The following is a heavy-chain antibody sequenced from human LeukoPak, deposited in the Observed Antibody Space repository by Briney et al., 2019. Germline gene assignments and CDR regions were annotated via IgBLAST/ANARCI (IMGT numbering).Heavy chain of an antibody. V-gene: IGHV4-4*02. D-gene: IGHD6-19*01. J-gene: IGHJ4*02. CDR1: GGSISSSNW. CDR2: IYHSGST. CDR3: ARDKRQWLVSGGDFDY. Sequence: PSGTLSLTCAVSGGSISSSNWWSWVRPPPGKGLEWIGEIYHSGSTNYNPSLKSRVTISVDTSKNQFSLKLSSVTAADTAVYYCARDKRQWLVSGGDFDYWGQGTLVTVSS.